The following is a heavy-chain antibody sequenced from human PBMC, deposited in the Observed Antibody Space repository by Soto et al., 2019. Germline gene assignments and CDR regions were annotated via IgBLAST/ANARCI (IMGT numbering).Heavy chain of an antibody. J-gene: IGHJ6*02. V-gene: IGHV4-39*07. Sequence: SETLSLTCTVSGGSISSSSYYWGWIRQPPGKGLEWIGSIYHSGSTYYNPSLKSRVTISVDTSKNQFSLKLSSVTAADTAVYYCARGPGVWGSYRSEYYYYGMDVWGQGTTVTVSS. CDR1: GGSISSSSYY. CDR2: IYHSGST. D-gene: IGHD3-16*02. CDR3: ARGPGVWGSYRSEYYYYGMDV.